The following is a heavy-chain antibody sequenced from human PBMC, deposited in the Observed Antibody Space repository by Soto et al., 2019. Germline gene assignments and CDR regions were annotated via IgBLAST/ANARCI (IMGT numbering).Heavy chain of an antibody. Sequence: GGSLRLSCAASGFTFSSYGMHWVRQAPGKGLEWVAVIWYDGSNKYYADSVKGRFTISRDNSKNTLYLQMNSLRAEDTAVYYCARDSGVYGEPRFDYWGQGTLVTVSS. D-gene: IGHD4-17*01. CDR2: IWYDGSNK. CDR3: ARDSGVYGEPRFDY. CDR1: GFTFSSYG. V-gene: IGHV3-33*01. J-gene: IGHJ4*02.